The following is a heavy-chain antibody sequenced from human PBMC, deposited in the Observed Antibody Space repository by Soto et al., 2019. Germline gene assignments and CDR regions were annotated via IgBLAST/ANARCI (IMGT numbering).Heavy chain of an antibody. CDR3: ARDTHSTATYFDY. V-gene: IGHV3-9*01. CDR1: GFTFDDYA. Sequence: GGSLRLSCAASGFTFDDYAMHWVRQAPGKGLEWVSGISWNSGSIGYADSVKGRFTISRDNAKNSLYLQMNSLGAEDTAVYYCARDTHSTATYFDYWGQGTLVTVSS. CDR2: ISWNSGSI. J-gene: IGHJ4*02. D-gene: IGHD4-17*01.